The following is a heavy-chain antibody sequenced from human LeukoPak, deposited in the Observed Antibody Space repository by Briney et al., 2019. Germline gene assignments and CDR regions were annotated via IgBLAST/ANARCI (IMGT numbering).Heavy chain of an antibody. D-gene: IGHD2-15*01. CDR1: GGSISSGDYY. V-gene: IGHV4-61*08. CDR3: ARDGCSGGSCYRDYCGMDV. Sequence: SETLSLTCTVSGGSISSGDYYWRWIRQPPGKGLEWIGYIYYSGSTNYNPSLKSRVTISVDTSKNQFSLKLSSVTAADTAVYYCARDGCSGGSCYRDYCGMDVWGQGTTVTVSS. CDR2: IYYSGST. J-gene: IGHJ6*02.